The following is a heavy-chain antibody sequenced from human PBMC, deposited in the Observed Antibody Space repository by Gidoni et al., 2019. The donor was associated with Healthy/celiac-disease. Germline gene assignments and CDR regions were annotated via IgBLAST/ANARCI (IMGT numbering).Heavy chain of an antibody. J-gene: IGHJ6*02. CDR1: GLQLSTSGVG. CDR3: ARYRVAAAGTNYYYYYGMDV. CDR2: IYWDDDK. Sequence: QITLKESGPTLANPPQTLTLTCTFPGLQLSTSGVGVGWLRQPPGKALEWLALIYWDDDKRYSPSLKSRLTIAKDTSKNQMVLTMTNMDPVDAATYYCARYRVAAAGTNYYYYYGMDVWGQGTTVTVSS. V-gene: IGHV2-5*02. D-gene: IGHD6-13*01.